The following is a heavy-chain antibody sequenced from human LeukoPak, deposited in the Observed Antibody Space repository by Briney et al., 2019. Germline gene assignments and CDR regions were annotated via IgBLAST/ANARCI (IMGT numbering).Heavy chain of an antibody. V-gene: IGHV4-59*01. Sequence: SETLSLTCTVSGGSISSYYWSWIRQPPGKGLEWIGYIYYSGSTNYNPSLKSRVTISVDTSKNQFSLKLSSVTAADTAVYYCARVAGYSSGWYDYWGQGTLVTVSS. J-gene: IGHJ4*02. CDR1: GGSISSYY. D-gene: IGHD6-19*01. CDR3: ARVAGYSSGWYDY. CDR2: IYYSGST.